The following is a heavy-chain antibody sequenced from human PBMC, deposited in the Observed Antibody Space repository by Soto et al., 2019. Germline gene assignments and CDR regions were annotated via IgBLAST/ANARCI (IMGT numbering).Heavy chain of an antibody. CDR2: IFYSGST. CDR3: ASRYGRAFDI. Sequence: QVQLQESGPGLVKPSETLSLTCTVSGGSISSYYWSWIRQPPGKGLEWVGYIFYSGSTDYNPSLKSRVTISVDTSKNQFSLKVSSVTAADTAVYYCASRYGRAFDIWGQGTMVTVSS. J-gene: IGHJ3*02. D-gene: IGHD4-17*01. V-gene: IGHV4-59*08. CDR1: GGSISSYY.